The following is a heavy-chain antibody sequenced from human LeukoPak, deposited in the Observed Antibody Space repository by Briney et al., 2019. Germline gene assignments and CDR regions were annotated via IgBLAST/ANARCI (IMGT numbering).Heavy chain of an antibody. Sequence: SLSLSCAASGFTFDDYAMHWVRQTPGKGLEWASGISWNRGNIEYADSVKGRFTISRDNAKQSLFLQMNSLRAEDTALYYCAKDPYYSSSSPFFDYWGQGTLVTVSS. CDR1: GFTFDDYA. D-gene: IGHD6-6*01. CDR2: ISWNRGNI. CDR3: AKDPYYSSSSPFFDY. V-gene: IGHV3-9*01. J-gene: IGHJ4*02.